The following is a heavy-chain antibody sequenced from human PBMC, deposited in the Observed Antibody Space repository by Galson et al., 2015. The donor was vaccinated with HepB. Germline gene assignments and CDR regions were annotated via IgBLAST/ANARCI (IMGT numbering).Heavy chain of an antibody. CDR3: AKRRGRMFQFSNHYSYYAMDV. V-gene: IGHV3-23*01. Sequence: SLRLSCAASGITFTSYAMSWVRQAPGKGPEWVSGIIGSGGSTYYADSVEGRFTISRDNSKNTLFLQMNNVRAEDTAVYYCAKRRGRMFQFSNHYSYYAMDVWGQGTTVTVSS. CDR2: IIGSGGST. CDR1: GITFTSYA. J-gene: IGHJ6*02. D-gene: IGHD3-10*02.